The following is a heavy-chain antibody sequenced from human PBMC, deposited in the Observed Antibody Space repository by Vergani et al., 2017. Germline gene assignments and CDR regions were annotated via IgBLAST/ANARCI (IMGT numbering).Heavy chain of an antibody. CDR1: GFTVSSNY. D-gene: IGHD5-24*01. Sequence: EVQLVESGGGLVQPGGSLRLSCAASGFTVSSNYMSWVRQAPGKGLEWVSVISGSSATTYYADSVKGRFTISRDNSKNTLHLQMNSLRAEDTAVYYCAKDCFQGWQQLYYFDYWGQGTLVTVSS. V-gene: IGHV3-23*04. CDR3: AKDCFQGWQQLYYFDY. CDR2: ISGSSATT. J-gene: IGHJ4*02.